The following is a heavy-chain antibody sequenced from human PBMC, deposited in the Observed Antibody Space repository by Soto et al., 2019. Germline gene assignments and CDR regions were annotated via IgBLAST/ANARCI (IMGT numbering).Heavy chain of an antibody. CDR1: GFTFSSYD. CDR3: ARDGGGMDV. CDR2: IGTAGDT. J-gene: IGHJ6*02. Sequence: VESLRLSCAASGFTFSSYDMHWVRQATGKGLEWVAAIGTAGDTYYPGSVKGRFTISRENAKNSLYLQMNSLRAGDTAVYYCARDGGGMDVWGQGTTVTVSS. V-gene: IGHV3-13*01. D-gene: IGHD2-15*01.